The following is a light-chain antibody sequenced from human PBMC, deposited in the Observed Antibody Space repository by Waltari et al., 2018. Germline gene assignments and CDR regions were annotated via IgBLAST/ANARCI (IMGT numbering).Light chain of an antibody. Sequence: DIQMIQSPSTLSASVGDRVTNTCRASQNISRWLAWYQQKPGKAPNLLIYKTSSLQSGVPSRFNGSGSGTEFTLTISSLQPEDFATYYCQQYNTYSLWAFGQGTKVEIK. J-gene: IGKJ1*01. V-gene: IGKV1-5*03. CDR1: QNISRW. CDR2: KTS. CDR3: QQYNTYSLWA.